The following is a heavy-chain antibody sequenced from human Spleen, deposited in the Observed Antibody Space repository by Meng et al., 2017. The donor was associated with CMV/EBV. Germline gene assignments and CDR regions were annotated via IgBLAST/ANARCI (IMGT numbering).Heavy chain of an antibody. V-gene: IGHV1-69*05. D-gene: IGHD5-18*01. J-gene: IGHJ4*02. CDR2: IIPIFGTA. CDR1: GGTCSSYA. Sequence: SCKASGGTCSSYAISWVRQAPGQGLEWMGGIIPIFGTANYAQKFQGRVTITTDESTSTAYMELSSLRSEDTAVYYCARCGYSYGYDYWGQGTLVTVSS. CDR3: ARCGYSYGYDY.